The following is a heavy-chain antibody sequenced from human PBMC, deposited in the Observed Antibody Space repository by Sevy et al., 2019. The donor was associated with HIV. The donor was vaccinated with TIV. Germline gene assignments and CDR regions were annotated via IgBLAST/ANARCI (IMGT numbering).Heavy chain of an antibody. CDR3: VEDARAWVAAAQLDY. Sequence: GGSLRLSCAASGFTFDDYVMHWVRQAPGKGLEWVSFISWDGDNTNYADSVKGRFTISRDNSKKSLYLQMNSLRPEDTAVYYCVEDARAWVAAAQLDYWGQGTLVTVSS. J-gene: IGHJ4*02. D-gene: IGHD6-13*01. V-gene: IGHV3-43D*04. CDR1: GFTFDDYV. CDR2: ISWDGDNT.